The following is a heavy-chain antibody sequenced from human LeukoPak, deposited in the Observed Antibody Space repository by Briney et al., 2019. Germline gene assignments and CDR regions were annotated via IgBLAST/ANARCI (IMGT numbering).Heavy chain of an antibody. D-gene: IGHD3-9*01. CDR1: GFTFSDYY. Sequence: GGSLRLSCAASGFTFSDYYMSWIRQAPGKGLEWVSYISSSGSTIYYADSVKGRFTISRDNAKNSLYLQMNSLRAEDTAVYYCARGDILTGYSYYYYYYMDVWGKGTTVTISS. J-gene: IGHJ6*03. V-gene: IGHV3-11*01. CDR2: ISSSGSTI. CDR3: ARGDILTGYSYYYYYYMDV.